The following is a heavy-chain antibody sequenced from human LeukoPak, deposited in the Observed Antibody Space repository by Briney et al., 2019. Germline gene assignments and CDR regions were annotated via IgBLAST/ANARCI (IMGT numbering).Heavy chain of an antibody. CDR3: VGKRYLSGGSSREETAFDI. V-gene: IGHV4-34*01. J-gene: IGHJ3*02. D-gene: IGHD2-15*01. CDR2: INQIGST. CDR1: RGSLSGYY. Sequence: SETLSVTRVVYRGSLSGYYWRWLRQPPGKGLEWIGEINQIGSTKHNPSLKSRVTISLDQSKNQFFLMLSTVTSEATARHYCVGKRYLSGGSSREETAFDIWGQGTMVTVSS.